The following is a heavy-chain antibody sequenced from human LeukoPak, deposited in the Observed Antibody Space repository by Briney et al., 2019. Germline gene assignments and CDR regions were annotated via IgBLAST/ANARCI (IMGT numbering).Heavy chain of an antibody. CDR1: GYSFTSYW. V-gene: IGHV5-51*01. J-gene: IGHJ4*02. CDR3: ARPIAAAGQGDY. CDR2: IYPGDSDT. D-gene: IGHD6-13*01. Sequence: GESLKIYCKGPGYSFTSYWIGWVRQMPGKGLEWMGIIYPGDSDTRYSPSFQGQVTISADKSISTTYLQWSSLKASDTAMYYCARPIAAAGQGDYWGQGTLVTVSS.